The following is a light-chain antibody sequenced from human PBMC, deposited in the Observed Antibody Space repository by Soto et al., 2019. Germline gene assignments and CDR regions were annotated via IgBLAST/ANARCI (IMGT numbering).Light chain of an antibody. CDR3: QQYGSSRWT. Sequence: EVVLTQSPGTLSLSPGERTTLSCRASQSVSSSYLAWYQQKPGQAPRLLIYAASSRATGIPDRFSGSGSGTDFTLTISRLEPEDFAVYYCQQYGSSRWTFGQGTKGEIK. J-gene: IGKJ1*01. V-gene: IGKV3-20*01. CDR1: QSVSSSY. CDR2: AAS.